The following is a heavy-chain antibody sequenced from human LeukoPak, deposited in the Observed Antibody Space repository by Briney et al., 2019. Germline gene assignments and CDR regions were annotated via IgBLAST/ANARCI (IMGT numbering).Heavy chain of an antibody. V-gene: IGHV3-30*19. CDR1: GFTFSSYG. J-gene: IGHJ4*02. D-gene: IGHD2-15*01. CDR2: ISIDGSHK. CDR3: ARGPVVVVAYVDY. Sequence: GGSLRLSCVASGFTFSSYGMHWVRQAPGKGLEWVAVISIDGSHKYYADSVKGRFTVSRDNSKNTLYLEMSSLTAEDTAVYYCARGPVVVVAYVDYWGQGTLVTVSS.